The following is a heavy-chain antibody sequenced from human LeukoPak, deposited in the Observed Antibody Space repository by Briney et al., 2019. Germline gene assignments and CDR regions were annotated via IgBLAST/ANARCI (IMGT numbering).Heavy chain of an antibody. CDR1: GDSISSYY. J-gene: IGHJ4*02. CDR2: IYYSGST. V-gene: IGHV4-59*01. Sequence: SETLSLTCTVSGDSISSYYWSWIRQPPGKGLEWIGYIYYSGSTNYNPSLKSRVTISVDTSKNQFSLKLSSVTAADTAVYYCVRGSGSYYTFWGQGTLVTVSS. CDR3: VRGSGSYYTF. D-gene: IGHD1-26*01.